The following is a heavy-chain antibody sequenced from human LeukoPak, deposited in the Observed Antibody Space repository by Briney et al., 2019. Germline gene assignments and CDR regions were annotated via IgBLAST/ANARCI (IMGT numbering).Heavy chain of an antibody. Sequence: QAGGSLRLSCAASGFTFSSYGMHWVRQAPGKGLEWVAVILYDGSNKYYADSVKGRFTISRDNSKNTLYLQMNSLRAEDTAMYYCAKVSLNMVNDAFDIWGQGTMVSVSS. V-gene: IGHV3-30*18. CDR3: AKVSLNMVNDAFDI. D-gene: IGHD4/OR15-4a*01. CDR1: GFTFSSYG. J-gene: IGHJ3*02. CDR2: ILYDGSNK.